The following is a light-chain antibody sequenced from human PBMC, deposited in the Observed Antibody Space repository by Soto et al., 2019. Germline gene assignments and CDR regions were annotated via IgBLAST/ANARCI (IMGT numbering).Light chain of an antibody. J-gene: IGKJ1*01. CDR1: QSISRY. V-gene: IGKV1-39*01. CDR2: AAS. Sequence: DIQMTQSPSSLSASVVDRFTITFLASQSISRYLNWYQQKPGKAPKLLIYAASSLLGGVPSRFSGSGSGTDFTLTISSLQPEDFAIYYCQQSYSSPQTFGQGTKVDIK. CDR3: QQSYSSPQT.